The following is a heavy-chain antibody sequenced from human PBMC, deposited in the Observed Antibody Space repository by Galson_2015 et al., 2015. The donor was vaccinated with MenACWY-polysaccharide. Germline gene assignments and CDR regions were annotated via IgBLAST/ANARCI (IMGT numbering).Heavy chain of an antibody. CDR2: INYSGST. Sequence: SETLSLTCTVSGGSISSYYWNWIRQPPGKGLEWVGYINYSGSTNHNPSLKSRVTMSVETSKNQFSLNLTSVTDADTAVYYCARAIAVAGQRRDFDLWGRGTLVTVSS. CDR1: GGSISSYY. D-gene: IGHD6-19*01. V-gene: IGHV4-59*01. CDR3: ARAIAVAGQRRDFDL. J-gene: IGHJ2*01.